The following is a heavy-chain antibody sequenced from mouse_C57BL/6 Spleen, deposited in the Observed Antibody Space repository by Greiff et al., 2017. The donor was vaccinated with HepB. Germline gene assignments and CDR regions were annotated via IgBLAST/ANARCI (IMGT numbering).Heavy chain of an antibody. V-gene: IGHV1-69*01. CDR3: ARSNRYYGSSYDYYAMDY. Sequence: QQSCKASGYTFTSYWMHWVKQRPGQGLEWIGEIDPSDSYTNYNQKFKGKSTLTVDKSSSTAYMQLSSLTSEDSAVYYCARSNRYYGSSYDYYAMDYWGQGTSVTVSS. CDR2: IDPSDSYT. D-gene: IGHD1-1*01. J-gene: IGHJ4*01. CDR1: GYTFTSYW.